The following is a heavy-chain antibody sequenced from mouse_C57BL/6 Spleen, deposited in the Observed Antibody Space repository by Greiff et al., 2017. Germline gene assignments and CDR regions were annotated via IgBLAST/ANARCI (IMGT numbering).Heavy chain of an antibody. CDR2: IWSGGST. Sequence: QVQLKASGPGLVQPSQSLSITCTVSGFSLTSYGVHWVRQSPGKGLEWLGVIWSGGSTDYNAAFISRLSISKDNSKSQVFFKMNSLQADDTAIYYCAGDYDEFAYWGQGTLVTVSA. D-gene: IGHD2-4*01. CDR1: GFSLTSYG. CDR3: AGDYDEFAY. J-gene: IGHJ3*01. V-gene: IGHV2-2*01.